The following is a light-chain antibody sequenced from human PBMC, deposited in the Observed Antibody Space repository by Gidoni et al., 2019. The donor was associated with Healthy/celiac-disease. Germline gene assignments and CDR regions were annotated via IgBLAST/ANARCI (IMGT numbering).Light chain of an antibody. CDR1: KLGDKY. CDR3: QAWDSSTAV. CDR2: QDS. Sequence: SYELTQPPSVSVSPGQTASITGPGDKLGDKYACWYQQKPGQSPLLVIYQDSKRPSGIPERFSGSNSGNTATLTISGTQAMDEADYYCQAWDSSTAVFGTGTKVTVL. V-gene: IGLV3-1*01. J-gene: IGLJ1*01.